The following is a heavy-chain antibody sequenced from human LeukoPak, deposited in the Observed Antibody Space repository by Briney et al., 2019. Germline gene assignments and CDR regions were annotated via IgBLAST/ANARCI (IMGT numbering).Heavy chain of an antibody. Sequence: PSETLSLTCTVSGGSIRPYYWSWIRRPAGQGMEWIGRIYTTGSTNYTPSLKSRVTISVDKSKNQFSLKLNSVTAADTDVYYCARDQLYYFDYWGQGTLVTVCS. CDR2: IYTTGST. CDR3: ARDQLYYFDY. J-gene: IGHJ4*02. D-gene: IGHD1-1*01. V-gene: IGHV4-4*07. CDR1: GGSIRPYY.